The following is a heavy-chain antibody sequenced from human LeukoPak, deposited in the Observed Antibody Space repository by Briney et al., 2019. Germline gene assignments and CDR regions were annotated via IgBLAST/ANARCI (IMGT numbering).Heavy chain of an antibody. J-gene: IGHJ3*02. CDR2: IYHSGST. D-gene: IGHD3-10*01. CDR3: ARGEYYYGSRGAFDI. V-gene: IGHV4-30-2*01. CDR1: GGSISSGGYY. Sequence: PSQTLSLTCTVSGGSISSGGYYWSWIRQPPGKGLEWIGYIYHSGSTYYNPSLKSRVTISVDTSKNQFSLKLSSVTAADTAVYYCARGEYYYGSRGAFDIWGQGTMVTVSS.